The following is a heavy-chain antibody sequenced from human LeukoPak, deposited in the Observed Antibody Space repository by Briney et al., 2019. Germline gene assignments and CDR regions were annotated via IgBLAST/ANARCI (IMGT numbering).Heavy chain of an antibody. CDR2: ISNNGDTI. D-gene: IGHD5-12*01. J-gene: IGHJ4*02. Sequence: GGSLRLSCAASGFTFRDYYMHWVRQAPGKGLEWISYISNNGDTIYYADSVKGRFTISRDNAKNSLFLQMNSLNVDDTAVYYCASLYSGLNTDYWGQGTLVTVSS. CDR1: GFTFRDYY. CDR3: ASLYSGLNTDY. V-gene: IGHV3-11*01.